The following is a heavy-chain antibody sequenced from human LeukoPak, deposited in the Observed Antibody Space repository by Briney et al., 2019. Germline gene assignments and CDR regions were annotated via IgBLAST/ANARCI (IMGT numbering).Heavy chain of an antibody. J-gene: IGHJ2*01. CDR3: AKDRTVGASYWYFDL. CDR1: GVTLSSYA. CDR2: ISSSGSGGNT. V-gene: IGHV3-23*01. D-gene: IGHD1-26*01. Sequence: GGSLRLSCTASGVTLSSYAMSWARQAPGKGLEWASGISSSGSGGNTYYADSVKGRFTISRDSSKNTLFLHMNTLRAEDTAIYYCAKDRTVGASYWYFDLWGRGTLVTVSS.